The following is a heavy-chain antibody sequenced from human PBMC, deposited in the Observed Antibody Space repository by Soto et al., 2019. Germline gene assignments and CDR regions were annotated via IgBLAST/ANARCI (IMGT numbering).Heavy chain of an antibody. V-gene: IGHV1-3*01. CDR2: INAGNGNT. CDR3: ARDVEYCTNGVCSDAFDI. J-gene: IGHJ3*02. Sequence: GASVKVSCKASGYTFTSYAMHWVRQAPGQRLEWMGWINAGNGNTKYSQKFQGRVTITRDTSASTAYMELSSLRSEDTAVYYCARDVEYCTNGVCSDAFDIWGQGTMVTVSS. D-gene: IGHD2-8*01. CDR1: GYTFTSYA.